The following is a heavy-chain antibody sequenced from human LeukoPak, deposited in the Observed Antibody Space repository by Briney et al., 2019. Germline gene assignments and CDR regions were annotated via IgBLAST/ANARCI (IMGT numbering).Heavy chain of an antibody. Sequence: SETLSLTCTVSGGSISSYYWSWIRQPPGKGLEWIGYIYYSGSTNYNPSLKSRVTISVDTSKNQFSLKLSSVTAADTAVYYCARVRSYSSSWCSQRFYFDYWGQGTLVTVSS. CDR1: GGSISSYY. V-gene: IGHV4-59*01. D-gene: IGHD6-13*01. CDR2: IYYSGST. CDR3: ARVRSYSSSWCSQRFYFDY. J-gene: IGHJ4*02.